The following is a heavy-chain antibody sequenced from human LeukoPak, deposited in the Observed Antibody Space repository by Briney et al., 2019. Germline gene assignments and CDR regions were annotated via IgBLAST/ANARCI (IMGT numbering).Heavy chain of an antibody. CDR2: IYHSGST. D-gene: IGHD5-12*01. Sequence: SQTLSLTCAVSGGSISSGGYSWSWIRQPPGKGLEWIGYIYHSGSTYYNPSLKSRVTISVDRSKNQFSLKLSSVTAADTAVYYCARNIVATPGWAFDIWGQGTMATVSS. V-gene: IGHV4-30-2*01. J-gene: IGHJ3*02. CDR3: ARNIVATPGWAFDI. CDR1: GGSISSGGYS.